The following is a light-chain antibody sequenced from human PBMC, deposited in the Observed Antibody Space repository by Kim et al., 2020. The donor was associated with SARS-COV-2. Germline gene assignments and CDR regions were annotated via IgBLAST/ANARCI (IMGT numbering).Light chain of an antibody. V-gene: IGLV3-1*01. CDR3: QAWDSSTAGVV. CDR2: QDS. J-gene: IGLJ2*01. CDR1: KLGDKY. Sequence: SYELTQPPSVSVSPGQTASIPCSGDKLGDKYACWYQQKPGQSPVLVIYQDSKRPSGIPERFSGSNSGNTATLTISGTQAMDEADYYCQAWDSSTAGVVFG.